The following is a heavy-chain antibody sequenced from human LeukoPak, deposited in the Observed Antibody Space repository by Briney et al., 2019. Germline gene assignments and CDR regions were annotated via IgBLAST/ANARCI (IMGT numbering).Heavy chain of an antibody. J-gene: IGHJ3*02. CDR1: GFTFSSYC. D-gene: IGHD2-15*01. V-gene: IGHV3-7*05. Sequence: PGGSLRLSCAASGFTFSSYCMTWVRQAPGKGLEWVANIKKDGSEKYCVDSVKGRFTIPRDNAKNSLYLQMNSLRAEDTAVYYCAKPEGEVVTPYDAFDIWGQGTMVTVSS. CDR3: AKPEGEVVTPYDAFDI. CDR2: IKKDGSEK.